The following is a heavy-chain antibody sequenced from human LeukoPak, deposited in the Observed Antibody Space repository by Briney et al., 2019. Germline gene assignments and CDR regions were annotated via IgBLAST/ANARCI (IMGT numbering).Heavy chain of an antibody. CDR1: GFTFTRYT. D-gene: IGHD3-10*01. CDR3: ANLEITMVRGP. CDR2: ISGSGGTT. Sequence: GGSLRLSCAASGFTFTRYTISWVRQAPGKGLDWVSGISGSGGTTYYADSVKGRFAISKDNSKNTVYLQMNSLRAEDTAVYYCANLEITMVRGPWGQGTLVTVSS. J-gene: IGHJ5*02. V-gene: IGHV3-23*01.